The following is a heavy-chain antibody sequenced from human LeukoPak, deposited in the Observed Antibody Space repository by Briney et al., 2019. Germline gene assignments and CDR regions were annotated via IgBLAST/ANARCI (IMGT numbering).Heavy chain of an antibody. CDR2: IYTSGTT. V-gene: IGHV4-4*07. CDR1: GGSMRTYY. J-gene: IGHJ4*02. CDR3: ARAECGNDCYYFDH. Sequence: SETLSLTCTASGGSMRTYYRSWIRQPAGKGLEWIGRIYTSGTTNYNPSLKSRVTMSVDTSKNQFSLELSSVTAADTAVYYCARAECGNDCYYFDHWGQETVVTL. D-gene: IGHD2-21*01.